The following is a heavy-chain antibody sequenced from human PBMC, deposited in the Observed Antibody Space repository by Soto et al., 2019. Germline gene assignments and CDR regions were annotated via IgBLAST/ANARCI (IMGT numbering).Heavy chain of an antibody. J-gene: IGHJ6*02. CDR2: MNPNSGNT. Sequence: ASVKVSCKASGYTFTSYDINWVRQATGQGLEWMGWMNPNSGNTGYAQKFQGRVTMTRNTSIRTAYMEQSSLRSAYTAVYYCARVGALIYDVWSGSKKHYGMDVWGQGTTVTVSS. CDR1: GYTFTSYD. CDR3: ARVGALIYDVWSGSKKHYGMDV. V-gene: IGHV1-8*01. D-gene: IGHD3-3*01.